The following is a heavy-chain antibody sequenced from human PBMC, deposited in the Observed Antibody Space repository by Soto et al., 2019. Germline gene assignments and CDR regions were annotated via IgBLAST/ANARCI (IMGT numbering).Heavy chain of an antibody. J-gene: IGHJ4*02. CDR2: ISSSSSYI. V-gene: IGHV3-21*01. CDR1: GFTFSSYS. CDR3: ARDTGLYYYDSSGYYIPWWVVYSYYFDY. Sequence: EVQLVESGGGLVKPGGSLRLSCAASGFTFSSYSMNWVRQAPGKGLEWVSSISSSSSYIYYADSVKGRFTISRDKAKNTMYLQINSLRDEDMVVYYSARDTGLYYYDSSGYYIPWWVVYSYYFDYWGQGTLVTVSS. D-gene: IGHD3-22*01.